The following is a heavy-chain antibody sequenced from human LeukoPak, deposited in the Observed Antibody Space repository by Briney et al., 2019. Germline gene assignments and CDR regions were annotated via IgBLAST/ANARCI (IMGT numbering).Heavy chain of an antibody. CDR3: ARLWPESGWYFY. V-gene: IGHV4-39*01. CDR1: GGSISSSSYY. Sequence: PSETLSLTCTVSGGSISSSSYYWGWIRQPPGKGLEWIGSIYYSGSTYYNPSLKSRVTISVDTSKNQFSLKLSSVTAADTAVYYCARLWPESGWYFYWGQGTLVTVSS. J-gene: IGHJ4*02. D-gene: IGHD6-19*01. CDR2: IYYSGST.